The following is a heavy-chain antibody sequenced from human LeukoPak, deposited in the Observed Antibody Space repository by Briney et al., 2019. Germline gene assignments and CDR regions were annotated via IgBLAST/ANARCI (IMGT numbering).Heavy chain of an antibody. Sequence: PGGSLRLSCAASGFTFSTYSMNWVRQAPGKGLEWVSYISSSSTRYYADSVKGRFTISRDNAKTSLYLQMNSLRAEDTAVYYCARGLYDCSSTSCYFGFDPWGQGTLVTVSS. CDR2: ISSSSTR. CDR1: GFTFSTYS. V-gene: IGHV3-48*01. D-gene: IGHD2-2*01. J-gene: IGHJ5*02. CDR3: ARGLYDCSSTSCYFGFDP.